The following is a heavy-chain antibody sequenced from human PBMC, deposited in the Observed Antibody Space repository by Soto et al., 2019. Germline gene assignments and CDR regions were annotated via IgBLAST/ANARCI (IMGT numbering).Heavy chain of an antibody. CDR2: IYYSGST. CDR1: GGSISSYY. Sequence: PSETLSLTCTVSGGSISSYYWGWIRQPPGKGLEWIGYIYYSGSTNYNPSLKSRVTISVDTSKNQFSLKLSSVTAADTAVYYCARDPGIAVAGYYYYYGMDVWGQGTTVTVSS. D-gene: IGHD6-19*01. CDR3: ARDPGIAVAGYYYYYGMDV. J-gene: IGHJ6*02. V-gene: IGHV4-59*01.